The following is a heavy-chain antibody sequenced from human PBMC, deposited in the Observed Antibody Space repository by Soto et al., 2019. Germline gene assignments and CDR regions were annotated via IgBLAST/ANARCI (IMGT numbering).Heavy chain of an antibody. D-gene: IGHD3-10*01. V-gene: IGHV4-31*03. Sequence: SETLSLTCTVSGGSISNDFYWSWIRQRPGKGLEWIGYIYHTGTTFYSPSLKSRLTMSVDTSKNQFSLKLTSVTAADTAVYYWARAWSGVKFDSWGQGPWSPSPQ. CDR1: GGSISNDFY. CDR2: IYHTGTT. CDR3: ARAWSGVKFDS. J-gene: IGHJ4*02.